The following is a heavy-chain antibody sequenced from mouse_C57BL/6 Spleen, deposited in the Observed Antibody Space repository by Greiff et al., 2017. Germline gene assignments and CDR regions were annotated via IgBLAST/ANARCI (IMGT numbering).Heavy chain of an antibody. Sequence: VQLQQSGPELVKPGASVKISCKASGYAFSSSWMNWVKQRPGKGLEWIGRIYPGDGDTNYNGKFKGKATLTADKSSSTSYMQLSSLPSEDSAVYFCARIGGYDYDFYFDYWGQGTTLTVSS. CDR2: IYPGDGDT. V-gene: IGHV1-82*01. J-gene: IGHJ2*01. CDR3: ARIGGYDYDFYFDY. D-gene: IGHD2-4*01. CDR1: GYAFSSSW.